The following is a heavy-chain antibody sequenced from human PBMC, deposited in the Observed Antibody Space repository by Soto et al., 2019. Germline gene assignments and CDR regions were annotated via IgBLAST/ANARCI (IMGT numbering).Heavy chain of an antibody. CDR1: GFTFSSYS. V-gene: IGHV3-74*01. D-gene: IGHD4-17*01. CDR3: ASLRGDSAISWYFDL. Sequence: EVQLVESGGDLVQPGGSLRLSCAASGFTFSSYSMHWVRQAPGKGLVWVSRISADGNTVNYADSVKGRLIISRDNAKNTLYLQMNSLRDEDTAVYYCASLRGDSAISWYFDLWGRGALVAVSS. CDR2: ISADGNTV. J-gene: IGHJ2*01.